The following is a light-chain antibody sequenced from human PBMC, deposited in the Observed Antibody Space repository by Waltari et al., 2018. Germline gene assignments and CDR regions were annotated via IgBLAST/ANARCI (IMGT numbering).Light chain of an antibody. Sequence: QSALTQPRSVSGSPGQSVTISCTGTSRDVARYLLVSWFQQHPGKVPKLLIYDVSERPSDVPDRFSGSKSANTASLTISGLQTDDEADYYCCSFAGSYTFVFGSGTRVTVL. CDR2: DVS. V-gene: IGLV2-11*01. J-gene: IGLJ1*01. CDR3: CSFAGSYTFV. CDR1: SRDVARYLL.